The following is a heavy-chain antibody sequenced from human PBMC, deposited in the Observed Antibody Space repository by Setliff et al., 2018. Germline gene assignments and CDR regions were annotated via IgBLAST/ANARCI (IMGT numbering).Heavy chain of an antibody. J-gene: IGHJ3*02. CDR2: IYYSGST. V-gene: IGHV4-59*08. CDR1: GGSISSHY. D-gene: IGHD3-10*01. Sequence: PSETLSLTCTVSGGSISSHYWSWIRQPPGKGLEWIGSIYYSGSTNYNPSLKSRVTISVDTSKNQVSLKLSSVTAADTAVYYCARGFGDGAFDIWGQGTMVTVSS. CDR3: ARGFGDGAFDI.